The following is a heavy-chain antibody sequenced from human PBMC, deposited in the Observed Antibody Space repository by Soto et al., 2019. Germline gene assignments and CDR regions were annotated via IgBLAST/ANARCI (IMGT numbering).Heavy chain of an antibody. D-gene: IGHD2-21*02. CDR2: INIGSGST. Sequence: GASVKVSCKASGYGFSSYAMHWVRQAPGQRLEWMGWINIGSGSTEYSQNFQDRITITRDTSASTVYMELSSLRSEDTAVYYCARDGGDCGYRLAYYYYIGMDVWG. J-gene: IGHJ6*02. V-gene: IGHV1-3*04. CDR1: GYGFSSYA. CDR3: ARDGGDCGYRLAYYYYIGMDV.